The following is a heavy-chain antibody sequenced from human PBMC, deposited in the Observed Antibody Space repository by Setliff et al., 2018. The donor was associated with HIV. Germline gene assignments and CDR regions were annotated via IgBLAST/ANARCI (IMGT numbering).Heavy chain of an antibody. CDR2: ISPDSVTT. J-gene: IGHJ4*02. CDR1: GFSFSAYA. D-gene: IGHD3-10*01. Sequence: PGGSLRLSCAASGFSFSAYAMNWIRQAPGKGLEWVSAISPDSVTTLYRDSVKGRFSISRDNSRNTLYLQMNSLTVEDTALYYCAIWTSYYGTWGRGTLVT. CDR3: AIWTSYYGT. V-gene: IGHV3-23*02.